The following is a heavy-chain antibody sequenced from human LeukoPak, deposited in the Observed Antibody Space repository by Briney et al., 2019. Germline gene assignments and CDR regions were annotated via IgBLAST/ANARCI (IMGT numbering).Heavy chain of an antibody. CDR3: AKASTWEPPIYSYDSSGYYFDY. CDR2: ISVSGGST. J-gene: IGHJ4*02. Sequence: GGSLRLPCAPSGFTFSSYPMSWARKPPGKGLGWAPAISVSGGSTYYSYSVKGLFTVSRDNSKNTLYLQMNSLRAEDTAVYYCAKASTWEPPIYSYDSSGYYFDYGGQGTLVTVSS. D-gene: IGHD3-22*01. CDR1: GFTFSSYP. V-gene: IGHV3-23*01.